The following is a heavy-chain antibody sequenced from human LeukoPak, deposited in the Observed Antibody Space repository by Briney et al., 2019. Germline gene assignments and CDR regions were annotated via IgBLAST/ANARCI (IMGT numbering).Heavy chain of an antibody. CDR3: AKGVYSSSWLFYFDY. CDR2: ISGSGGST. J-gene: IGHJ4*02. Sequence: TGGSLRLSCAASGFTFSSYAMSWVRQAPGKGLEWVSAISGSGGSTYYADSVKGRFTISRDNSKNTLYLQMNSLRAEDTAVYYCAKGVYSSSWLFYFDYWGQGTLVTVSS. CDR1: GFTFSSYA. D-gene: IGHD6-13*01. V-gene: IGHV3-23*01.